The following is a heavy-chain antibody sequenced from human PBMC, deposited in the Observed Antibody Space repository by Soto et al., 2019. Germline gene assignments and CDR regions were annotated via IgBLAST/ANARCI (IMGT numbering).Heavy chain of an antibody. J-gene: IGHJ3*02. Sequence: ASETLSLTCTVSGGSISSSSYYWVLIRQPPGKGLEWIGSIYYSGSTYYNPSLKSRVTISVDTSKNQFSLKLSSVTAADTAVYYCAKGGSGSYSNAFDIWGQGTMVTVSS. V-gene: IGHV4-39*01. CDR2: IYYSGST. CDR1: GGSISSSSYY. CDR3: AKGGSGSYSNAFDI. D-gene: IGHD3-10*01.